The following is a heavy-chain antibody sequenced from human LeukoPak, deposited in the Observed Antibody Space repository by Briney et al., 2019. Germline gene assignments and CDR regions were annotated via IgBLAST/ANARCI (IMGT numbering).Heavy chain of an antibody. J-gene: IGHJ4*02. Sequence: SETLSLTCTVSGGSIGSYYWNWIRQPPGKGLEWIGYIYYGGSTKYNPSLKSRVTISVDTSKNQFSLTLSSVTAADTAVYYCARQEDHDYGDYYVDYWGQGTLVTVSS. V-gene: IGHV4-59*08. D-gene: IGHD4-17*01. CDR3: ARQEDHDYGDYYVDY. CDR1: GGSIGSYY. CDR2: IYYGGST.